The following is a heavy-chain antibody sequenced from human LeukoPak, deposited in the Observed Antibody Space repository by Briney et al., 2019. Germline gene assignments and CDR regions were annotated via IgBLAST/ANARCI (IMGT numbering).Heavy chain of an antibody. V-gene: IGHV4-59*01. CDR2: IYYSGGT. CDR1: GGSISGYY. D-gene: IGHD3-10*01. Sequence: PSETLSLTCTVSGGSISGYYWSWIRQPPGKGLEWIGYIYYSGGTNYNPSLKSRVTISVDTSKNQFSLNLSSVTAADTAVYYCARGVREKNRGFLLYYYYYYMDVWGKGTTVAISS. J-gene: IGHJ6*03. CDR3: ARGVREKNRGFLLYYYYYYMDV.